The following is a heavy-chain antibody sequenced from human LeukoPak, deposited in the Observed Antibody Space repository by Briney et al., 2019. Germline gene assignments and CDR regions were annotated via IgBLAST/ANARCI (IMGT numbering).Heavy chain of an antibody. J-gene: IGHJ4*02. CDR2: IYTSGST. CDR1: GGSISIYF. V-gene: IGHV4-4*07. Sequence: PSETLSLTCTVSGGSISIYFWSWIRQPAGKGLEWIGRIYTSGSTNYNPSLKSRVTISADKSTNQFSLKLSSVTAADTGVYYCARDRFGDLNYFDYWGQGTLVTVSS. CDR3: ARDRFGDLNYFDY. D-gene: IGHD3-3*01.